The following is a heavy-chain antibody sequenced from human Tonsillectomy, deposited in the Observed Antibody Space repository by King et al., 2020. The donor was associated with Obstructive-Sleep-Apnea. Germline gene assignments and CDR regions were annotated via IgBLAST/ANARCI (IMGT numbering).Heavy chain of an antibody. CDR2: ISWNSGSI. V-gene: IGHV3-9*01. D-gene: IGHD3-22*01. CDR1: GFTFDDYA. Sequence: VQLVESGGGLVQPGRSLRLSCAASGFTFDDYAMHWVRQAPGKGLEWVSGISWNSGSIGYAGSVKGRFTISRDNAKNSLYLQMNGLRAEDTALYYCAKDIYGFNYYDSSRAFDIWGQGTMVTVSS. CDR3: AKDIYGFNYYDSSRAFDI. J-gene: IGHJ3*02.